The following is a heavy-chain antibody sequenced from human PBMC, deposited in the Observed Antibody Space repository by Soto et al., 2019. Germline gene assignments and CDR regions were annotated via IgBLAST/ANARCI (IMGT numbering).Heavy chain of an antibody. J-gene: IGHJ6*02. V-gene: IGHV3-21*01. Sequence: EVQLVESGGGLVKPGGSLRLSCAASGFTFSSYSMNWVRQAPGKGLEWVSSISSSSSYIYYADSVKGRFTISRDNAKNSLYLQMNSLRAEDTAVYYCARDRIFGVVIINHYGMDVWGQGTTVTVSS. D-gene: IGHD3-3*01. CDR2: ISSSSSYI. CDR3: ARDRIFGVVIINHYGMDV. CDR1: GFTFSSYS.